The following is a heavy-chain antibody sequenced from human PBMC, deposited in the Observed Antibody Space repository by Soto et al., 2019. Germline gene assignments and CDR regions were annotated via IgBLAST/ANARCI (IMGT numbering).Heavy chain of an antibody. D-gene: IGHD1-26*01. CDR3: AKREDGWELLPGDY. CDR2: ISYDGSNK. J-gene: IGHJ4*02. CDR1: GFTFSSYG. V-gene: IGHV3-30*18. Sequence: QVPLVESGGGVVQPGRSLRLSCAASGFTFSSYGMHWVRQAPGKGLEWVAVISYDGSNKYYADSVKGRFTISRDNSKNTLYLQMNSLRAEDTAVYYCAKREDGWELLPGDYWGQGTLVTVSS.